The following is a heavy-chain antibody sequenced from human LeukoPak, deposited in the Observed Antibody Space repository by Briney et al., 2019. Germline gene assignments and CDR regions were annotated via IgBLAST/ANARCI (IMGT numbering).Heavy chain of an antibody. D-gene: IGHD3-10*02. CDR2: ISSSSSTI. CDR3: AELGITMIGGV. J-gene: IGHJ6*04. Sequence: GGSLRLSCAASGFTFSSFAMHWVRQAPGRGLEWVSYISSSSSTIYYADSVKGRFTISRDNAKNSLYLQMNSLRAEDTAVYYCAELGITMIGGVWGKGTTVTISS. V-gene: IGHV3-48*04. CDR1: GFTFSSFA.